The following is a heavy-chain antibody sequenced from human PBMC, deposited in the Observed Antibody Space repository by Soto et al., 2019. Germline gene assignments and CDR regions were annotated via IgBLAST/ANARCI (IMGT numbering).Heavy chain of an antibody. V-gene: IGHV5-10-1*01. D-gene: IGHD3-22*01. J-gene: IGHJ6*02. CDR2: IDPSDSYT. Sequence: GESLKISCKSSGYSFTNYWISWVRQMPGKGLEWMGKIDPSDSYTKYSPSFQGHVTISADTSISTAYLQWSSLKASDTAMYYCARHIYDSSGRYAMDVWGQGTTVTVSS. CDR3: ARHIYDSSGRYAMDV. CDR1: GYSFTNYW.